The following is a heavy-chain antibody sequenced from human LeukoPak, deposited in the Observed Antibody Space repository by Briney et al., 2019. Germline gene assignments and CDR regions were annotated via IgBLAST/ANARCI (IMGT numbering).Heavy chain of an antibody. Sequence: GGSLRLACVDSGGSGSIDWMSWIRQAPGKGLESVATITPDGSAKYYVDSVNGRFTISKDYAKNSLYLQMNTLRAEDTAVYYCTRADHEYCGQGTLVTVSS. CDR3: TRADHEY. CDR1: GGSGSIDW. J-gene: IGHJ4*02. CDR2: ITPDGSAK. V-gene: IGHV3-7*04.